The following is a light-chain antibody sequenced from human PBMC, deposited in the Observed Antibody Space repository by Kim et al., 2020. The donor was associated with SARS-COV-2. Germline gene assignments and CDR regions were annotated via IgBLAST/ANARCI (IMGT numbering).Light chain of an antibody. CDR2: DVT. CDR3: ASYTSTYTWV. Sequence: GQSITTSCTGTSSDIGISDYDSWSQQHPGKAPKHIIYDVTKRPSGVADRFASSKSGNTASLTISGLQAEDEADYYCASYTSTYTWVFGGGTKLTVL. J-gene: IGLJ3*02. CDR1: SSDIGISDY. V-gene: IGLV2-14*03.